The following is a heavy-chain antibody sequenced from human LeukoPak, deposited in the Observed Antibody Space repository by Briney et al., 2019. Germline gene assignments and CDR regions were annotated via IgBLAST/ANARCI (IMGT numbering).Heavy chain of an antibody. CDR1: GFTFSGSA. J-gene: IGHJ4*02. Sequence: GGSLRLSCAASGFTFSGSAMHWVRQASGKGLEWVGRIRSKANSYATAYAASVKGRFTISRDDSKNTAFLQMNSLKTEDTAVYYCARDRRAFPYFFEYWGQGTLVTVSS. CDR2: IRSKANSYAT. V-gene: IGHV3-73*01. CDR3: ARDRRAFPYFFEY.